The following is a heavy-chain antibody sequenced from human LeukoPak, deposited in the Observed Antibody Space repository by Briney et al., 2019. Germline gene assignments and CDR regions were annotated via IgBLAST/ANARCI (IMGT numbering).Heavy chain of an antibody. Sequence: PGGSLRLSCAASGFTFSGYSMNWVRQAPGKGLEWVSSISSGSSYRYYADSVKGRFTISRDNAKNSLYLQMNSLRAEDTAVYYCARGHDYGDYGLGYWGQGTLVTVSS. J-gene: IGHJ4*02. D-gene: IGHD4-17*01. CDR3: ARGHDYGDYGLGY. CDR2: ISSGSSYR. CDR1: GFTFSGYS. V-gene: IGHV3-21*01.